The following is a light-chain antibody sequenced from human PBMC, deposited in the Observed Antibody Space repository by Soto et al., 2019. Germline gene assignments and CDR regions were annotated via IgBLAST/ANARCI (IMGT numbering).Light chain of an antibody. CDR3: QSYDSSLGAYV. CDR1: SPNIGTNYG. V-gene: IGLV1-40*01. CDR2: GNT. J-gene: IGLJ1*01. Sequence: QSVLTQAPSVSGAPGHRVTISCTGSSPNIGTNYGVNWYRQLPGTAPKLLIYGNTNRPSGVPDRFSGSKSGTSGSLTITGFQAEDEADYYCQSYDSSLGAYVFGTGTKVTVL.